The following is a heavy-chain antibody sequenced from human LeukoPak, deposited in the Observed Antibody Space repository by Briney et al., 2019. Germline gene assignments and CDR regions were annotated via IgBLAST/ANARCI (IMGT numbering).Heavy chain of an antibody. J-gene: IGHJ4*02. V-gene: IGHV3-23*01. CDR2: ISDTDST. Sequence: PGGTLRLSCAASGFTFSNSGMSWVRQAPGKGLEWVSGISDTDSTYYADSVRGRFTISRDNSKNTLYLQMNSLRAEDTAVYYCAKDRRIAAAGTHWGQGTLVTVSS. CDR1: GFTFSNSG. D-gene: IGHD6-13*01. CDR3: AKDRRIAAAGTH.